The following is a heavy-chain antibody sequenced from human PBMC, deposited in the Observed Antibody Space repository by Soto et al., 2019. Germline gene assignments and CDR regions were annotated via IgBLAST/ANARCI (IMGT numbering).Heavy chain of an antibody. V-gene: IGHV4-59*08. CDR3: ARLLPSGSYPRYDY. J-gene: IGHJ4*02. Sequence: PSETLSLTCTVSGGSISSYYWSWIRQPPWKGLEWIGYIYYSGSTNYNPSLKSRVTISVDTSKNQFSLKLSSVTAADTAVYYCARLLPSGSYPRYDYWGQGTLVTVSS. CDR2: IYYSGST. CDR1: GGSISSYY. D-gene: IGHD3-10*01.